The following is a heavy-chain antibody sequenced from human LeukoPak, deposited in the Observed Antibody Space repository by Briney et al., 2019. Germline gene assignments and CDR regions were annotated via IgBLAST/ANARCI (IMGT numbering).Heavy chain of an antibody. Sequence: PSETLSLTCTVSGGSISSYYWSWIRQPPGKGLEWIGYIYYSGSTNYNPSLKSRVTISVDTSKNQFSLKLTSVTAADTAMYYCARDSIAAAGTGLWGQGTMVTVSS. D-gene: IGHD6-13*01. J-gene: IGHJ3*01. CDR3: ARDSIAAAGTGL. CDR2: IYYSGST. CDR1: GGSISSYY. V-gene: IGHV4-59*12.